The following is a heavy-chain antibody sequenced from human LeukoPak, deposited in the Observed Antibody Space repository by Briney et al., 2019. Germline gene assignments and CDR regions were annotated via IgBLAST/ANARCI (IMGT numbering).Heavy chain of an antibody. Sequence: PSETLSLTCAVYGGSFSGYYWNWIRQPPGKGLEWIGEINHSGSTNYNPSLKSRVTISVDTSKNQVSLKLSSVTAADTAVYYCARHDRVVPAAVGGWFDPWGQGTLVTVSS. J-gene: IGHJ5*02. CDR1: GGSFSGYY. CDR2: INHSGST. D-gene: IGHD2-2*01. V-gene: IGHV4-34*01. CDR3: ARHDRVVPAAVGGWFDP.